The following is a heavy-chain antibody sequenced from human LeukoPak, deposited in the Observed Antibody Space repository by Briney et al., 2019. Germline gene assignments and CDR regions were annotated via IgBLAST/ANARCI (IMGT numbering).Heavy chain of an antibody. CDR1: GYTFTNYG. CDR3: ARADVSGSYFHLDY. Sequence: ASVKVSCKASGYTFTNYGITWVRQAPGRGLEWMGWISFHNGNTNYAQKVQGRVTMTTDRSTNTAYMELRSLRSDDTAVYYCARADVSGSYFHLDYWGQGTLVTVSS. J-gene: IGHJ4*02. V-gene: IGHV1-18*01. D-gene: IGHD3-16*01. CDR2: ISFHNGNT.